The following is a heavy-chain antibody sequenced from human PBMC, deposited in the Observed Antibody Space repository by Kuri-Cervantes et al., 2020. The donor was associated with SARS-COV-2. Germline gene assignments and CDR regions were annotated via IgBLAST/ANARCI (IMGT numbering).Heavy chain of an antibody. CDR1: GFTFSSYG. CDR3: TTLIDY. V-gene: IGHV3-73*01. Sequence: GGSLRLSCAASGFTFSSYGMHWVRQAPGKGLEWVGRVRGKANNYATAYAASLKGRFIISRDDSKNMAYLQMNSLKTEDTAVYYCTTLIDYWGQGALVTVSS. CDR2: VRGKANNYAT. J-gene: IGHJ4*02.